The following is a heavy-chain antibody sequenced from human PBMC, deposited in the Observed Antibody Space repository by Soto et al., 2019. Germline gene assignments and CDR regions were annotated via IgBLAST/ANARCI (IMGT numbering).Heavy chain of an antibody. CDR1: GYTFTSYG. CDR3: ARDWDGLNWFDP. J-gene: IGHJ5*02. V-gene: IGHV1-18*01. CDR2: ISAYNGNT. D-gene: IGHD1-26*01. Sequence: ASVKVSCKASGYTFTSYGISWVRQAPGQGLEWMGWISAYNGNTNYAQKLQGRVTMTTDTSTSTAHMELRSLRSDDTAVYYCARDWDGLNWFDPWGQGTLVTVSS.